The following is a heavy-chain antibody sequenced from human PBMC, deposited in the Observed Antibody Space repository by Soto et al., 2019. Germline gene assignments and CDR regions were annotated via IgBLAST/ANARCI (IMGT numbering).Heavy chain of an antibody. CDR1: GYTFTGYY. CDR2: INPNSGGT. Sequence: ASVKVSCKASGYTFTGYYMHWVRQAPGQGLEWMGWINPNSGGTNYAQKFQGRVTMTRDTSISTAYMELSRLRSDDTAVYYCARETFPGYYYDSSGSYGMDVWGQGATVTVSS. D-gene: IGHD3-22*01. V-gene: IGHV1-2*02. CDR3: ARETFPGYYYDSSGSYGMDV. J-gene: IGHJ6*02.